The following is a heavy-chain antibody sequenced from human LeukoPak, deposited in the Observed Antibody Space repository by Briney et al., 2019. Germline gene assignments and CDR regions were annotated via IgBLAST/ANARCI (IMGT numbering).Heavy chain of an antibody. Sequence: GGSLRLSCAASGFTFSSHGMNWVRQAPGKGLEWVSGISPSGGITYYTDSVKGRFTISRDNSKNTVSLQMNSLRGYDTAVYYCAKPTGVNTVTAPFEYWGQGTLGTVSS. CDR2: ISPSGGIT. V-gene: IGHV3-23*01. D-gene: IGHD4-17*01. CDR1: GFTFSSHG. CDR3: AKPTGVNTVTAPFEY. J-gene: IGHJ4*02.